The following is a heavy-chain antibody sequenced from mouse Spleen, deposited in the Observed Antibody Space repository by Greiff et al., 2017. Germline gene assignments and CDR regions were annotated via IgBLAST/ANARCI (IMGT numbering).Heavy chain of an antibody. Sequence: QVQLQQPGAELVRPGSSVKLSCKASGYTFTSYRMHWVKQRPIQGLEWIGNIDPSDSETHYNQKFKDKATLTVDKSSSTAYMQLSSLTSEDSAVYYCARGYYYGSSYGGFAYWGQGTLVTVSA. D-gene: IGHD1-1*01. CDR3: ARGYYYGSSYGGFAY. V-gene: IGHV1-52*01. CDR1: GYTFTSYR. CDR2: IDPSDSET. J-gene: IGHJ3*01.